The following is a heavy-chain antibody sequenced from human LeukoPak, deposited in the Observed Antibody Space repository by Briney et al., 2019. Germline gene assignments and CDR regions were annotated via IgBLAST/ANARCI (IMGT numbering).Heavy chain of an antibody. J-gene: IGHJ4*02. CDR3: ARDAVVVVAASGPGYYFDY. V-gene: IGHV3-21*01. CDR2: ISSSSSYI. CDR1: GFTFSNYG. Sequence: GGSLRLSCAASGFTFSNYGMSWVRQAPGKGLEWVSSISSSSSYIYYADSVKGRFTISRDNAKNSLYLQMNSLRAEDTAVYYCARDAVVVVAASGPGYYFDYWGQGTLVTVSS. D-gene: IGHD2-15*01.